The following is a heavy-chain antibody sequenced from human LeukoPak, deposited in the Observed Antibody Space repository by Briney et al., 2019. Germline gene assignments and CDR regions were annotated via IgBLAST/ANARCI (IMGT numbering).Heavy chain of an antibody. J-gene: IGHJ6*03. D-gene: IGHD6-13*01. V-gene: IGHV3-11*04. CDR2: ISSSGSTI. CDR3: ARGGRSSSWYFSHYYYYYYMDV. CDR1: GFTFSDYY. Sequence: GGSLRLSCAASGFTFSDYYMSWIRQAPGKGLEWVSYISSSGSTIYYADSVKGRFTISRDNAKNSLYLQMNSLRAEDTAVYYCARGGRSSSWYFSHYYYYYYMDVWGKGTTVTVSS.